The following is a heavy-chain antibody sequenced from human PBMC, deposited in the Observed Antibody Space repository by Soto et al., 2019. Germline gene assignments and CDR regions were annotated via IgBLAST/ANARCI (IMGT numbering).Heavy chain of an antibody. D-gene: IGHD6-13*01. CDR1: GFTFGDYA. Sequence: GGSLRLSCTASGFTFGDYAMSWFRQAPGKGLEWVGFIRSKAYGGTTEYAASVKGRFTISRDDSKSIAYLQMNSLKTEDTAVYYCTRDQLLGSSWSPNDYWGQGTLVTVSS. V-gene: IGHV3-49*03. J-gene: IGHJ4*02. CDR2: IRSKAYGGTT. CDR3: TRDQLLGSSWSPNDY.